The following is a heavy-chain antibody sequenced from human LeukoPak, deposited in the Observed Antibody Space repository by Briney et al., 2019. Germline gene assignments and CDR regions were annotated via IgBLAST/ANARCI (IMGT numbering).Heavy chain of an antibody. D-gene: IGHD3-9*01. Sequence: GGSLRLSCAASGFTFSNYAMSWVRQAPGKGLEWVSAITGGGSGIYYADSMKSRFTISRDNSKNTLYLQINSLRAEDTAVYYCAKWGDYDVLAGYYVSDYWGQGTLVTVSS. V-gene: IGHV3-23*01. CDR1: GFTFSNYA. CDR3: AKWGDYDVLAGYYVSDY. J-gene: IGHJ4*02. CDR2: ITGGGSGI.